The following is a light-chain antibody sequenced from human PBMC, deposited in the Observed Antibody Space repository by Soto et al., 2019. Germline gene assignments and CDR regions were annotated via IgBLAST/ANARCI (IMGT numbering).Light chain of an antibody. CDR1: QSVNSN. Sequence: EIVLTQSPATLSLSPGERATLSCRASQSVNSNLAWYQAKPGQAPRLLIYGASTRATGIPARFSGSGSGTEFTLTISSLQSEDFAVYYGQQYNNWPPWTFGQGTKVDIK. V-gene: IGKV3-15*01. CDR2: GAS. CDR3: QQYNNWPPWT. J-gene: IGKJ1*01.